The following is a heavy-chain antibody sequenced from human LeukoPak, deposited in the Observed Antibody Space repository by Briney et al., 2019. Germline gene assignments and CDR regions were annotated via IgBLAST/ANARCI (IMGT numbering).Heavy chain of an antibody. CDR3: ARRSLVGAGRYYYYGMDV. Sequence: ASVKVSCKASGYTFTGYYMHWVRQAPGQGLEWMGWINTNTGNPTYAQGFTGRFVFSLDTSVSTAYLQISSLKAEDTAVYYCARRSLVGAGRYYYYGMDVWGQGTTVTVSS. D-gene: IGHD1-26*01. V-gene: IGHV7-4-1*02. CDR1: GYTFTGYY. CDR2: INTNTGNP. J-gene: IGHJ6*02.